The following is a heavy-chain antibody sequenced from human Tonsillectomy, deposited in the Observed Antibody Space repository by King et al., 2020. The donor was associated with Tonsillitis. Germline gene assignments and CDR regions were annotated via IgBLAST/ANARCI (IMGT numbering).Heavy chain of an antibody. D-gene: IGHD2-15*01. CDR3: ARGEVVGTFDY. CDR1: GGSISSYY. V-gene: IGHV4-59*01. CDR2: IYYSGST. J-gene: IGHJ4*02. Sequence: QLQESGPGLVKPSETLSLTCTVSGGSISSYYWSWIRQPPGKGLEWIGYIYYSGSTNYNPSLKSRVTISVDTSKNQFSLKLSSVTAADTAVYYCARGEVVGTFDYWGQGTLVTVSS.